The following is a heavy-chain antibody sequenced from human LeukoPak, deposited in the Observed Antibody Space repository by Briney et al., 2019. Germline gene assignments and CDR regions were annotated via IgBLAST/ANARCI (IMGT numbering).Heavy chain of an antibody. D-gene: IGHD3-22*01. V-gene: IGHV4-34*01. Sequence: SETLSLTCAVYGGSFSGYYWSWIRQPPGKGLEWIGEINHSGSTNYNPSLKSRVTISVDTSKNQFSLKLSSVTAADTAVYYCARGGAMVVVTYTAFDIWGQGTMVTVSS. CDR1: GGSFSGYY. CDR2: INHSGST. J-gene: IGHJ3*02. CDR3: ARGGAMVVVTYTAFDI.